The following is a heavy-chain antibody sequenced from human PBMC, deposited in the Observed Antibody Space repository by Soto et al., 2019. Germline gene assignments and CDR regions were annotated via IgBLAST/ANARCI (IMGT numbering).Heavy chain of an antibody. CDR1: GGSFSGYY. Sequence: QVQLQQWGAGLLKPSETLSLTCAVYGGSFSGYYWSWIRQPPGKGLEWIGEINHSGSTNYNPSLKSRVTISVDTSKNQFSLKLSSVTAADTAVYYCVRDYDFWSGSLGYWGQGTLVTVSS. CDR3: VRDYDFWSGSLGY. D-gene: IGHD3-3*01. CDR2: INHSGST. J-gene: IGHJ4*02. V-gene: IGHV4-34*01.